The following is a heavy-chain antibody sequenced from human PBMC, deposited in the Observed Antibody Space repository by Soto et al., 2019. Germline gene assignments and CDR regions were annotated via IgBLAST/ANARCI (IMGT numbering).Heavy chain of an antibody. CDR3: GPGVILIVGGGGAFDI. V-gene: IGHV3-23*01. D-gene: IGHD3-22*01. CDR1: GFTFSSYA. Sequence: EVQLLESGGGLVQPGGSLRLSCAASGFTFSSYAMSWVRQAPGKGLEWVSAISGSGGSTYYADSVKGRFTISRDNSKNTLYLQMNSLRAGDRAVYYCGPGVILIVGGGGAFDIWGQGTMVTVSS. J-gene: IGHJ3*02. CDR2: ISGSGGST.